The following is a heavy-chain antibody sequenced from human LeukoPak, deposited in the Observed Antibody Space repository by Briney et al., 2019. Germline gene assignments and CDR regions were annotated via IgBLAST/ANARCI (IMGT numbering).Heavy chain of an antibody. J-gene: IGHJ3*02. CDR2: ISAYNGNT. CDR3: ASVIGPTEEGADAFDI. D-gene: IGHD3-10*01. Sequence: GASVKVSCKASGYTFTSYGISWVRQAPGQGLEWMGWISAYNGNTNYAQKLQGRVTMTTDTSTSTAYMELRSLRSDDTAVYYCASVIGPTEEGADAFDIWGQGTMVTVSS. CDR1: GYTFTSYG. V-gene: IGHV1-18*01.